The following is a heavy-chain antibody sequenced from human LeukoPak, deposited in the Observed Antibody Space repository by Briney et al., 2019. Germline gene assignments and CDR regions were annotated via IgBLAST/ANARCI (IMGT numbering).Heavy chain of an antibody. CDR2: ISYDGSNK. Sequence: PGGSLRLSCAASGFTFSSYAMHWVRQAPGKGLEWVAVISYDGSNKYYADSVKGRFTISRDNSKNTLYLQMNSLRAEDTAVYYCARGQGYSSSWYPVYMDVWGKGTTVTVSS. CDR1: GFTFSSYA. CDR3: ARGQGYSSSWYPVYMDV. V-gene: IGHV3-30*04. J-gene: IGHJ6*03. D-gene: IGHD6-13*01.